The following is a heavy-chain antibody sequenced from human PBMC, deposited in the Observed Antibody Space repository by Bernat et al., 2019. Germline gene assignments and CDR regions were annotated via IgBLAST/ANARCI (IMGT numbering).Heavy chain of an antibody. J-gene: IGHJ4*02. Sequence: QVQLVQSGAEVKKPGASVRVSCKASGHTFTGYAIHWVRQAPGQSLEWMGWIDGGNGGTSYSQKFQGRVTFSRDTSANTVYMDLSSLRSEDTAVYYCTRSKDSGSYYSAQHANFDCLGQGTLVTVAS. D-gene: IGHD1-26*01. V-gene: IGHV1-3*01. CDR3: TRSKDSGSYYSAQHANFDC. CDR1: GHTFTGYA. CDR2: IDGGNGGT.